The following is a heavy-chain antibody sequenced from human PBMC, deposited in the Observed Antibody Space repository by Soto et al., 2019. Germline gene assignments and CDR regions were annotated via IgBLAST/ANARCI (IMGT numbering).Heavy chain of an antibody. CDR1: GGSISSSSYY. V-gene: IGHV4-39*01. D-gene: IGHD4-17*01. Sequence: QLQLQESGPGLVKPSETLSLTCTVSGGSISSSSYYWGWIRQPPGKGLEWIGSIYYSGSTYYNPSLKSRVTISVDTSKNQFSLKLSSVTAADTAVYYCARPTEPYGRLSDPWGQGTLVTVSS. J-gene: IGHJ5*02. CDR3: ARPTEPYGRLSDP. CDR2: IYYSGST.